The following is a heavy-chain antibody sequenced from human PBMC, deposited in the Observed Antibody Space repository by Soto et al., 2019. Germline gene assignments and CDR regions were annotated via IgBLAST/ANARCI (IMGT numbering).Heavy chain of an antibody. D-gene: IGHD6-13*01. V-gene: IGHV3-13*05. CDR2: IGTAGDP. CDR1: GFTFSSYD. CDR3: ARGGASSWYDYYYGMDV. Sequence: PGGSLRLSCAASGFTFSSYDMHWVRQATGKGLEWVSAIGTAGDPYYPGSVKGRFTISRENAKNSLYLQMNSPRAGDTAVYYCARGGASSWYDYYYGMDVWGQGTTVTVSS. J-gene: IGHJ6*02.